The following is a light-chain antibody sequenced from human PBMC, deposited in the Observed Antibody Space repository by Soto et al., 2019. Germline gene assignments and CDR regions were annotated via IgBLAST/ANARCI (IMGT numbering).Light chain of an antibody. CDR2: GSS. Sequence: EVVLTQSPGTLSLSPGERATLSCRASQSVSNNYLAWYQQKPGQSPKLLIFGSSDRGTGIPDRFSGSGSGTAFTLTISSLDPEDFAIYYRQEYGHSAPYTFGHGTKLEIK. CDR3: QEYGHSAPYT. V-gene: IGKV3-20*01. CDR1: QSVSNNY. J-gene: IGKJ2*01.